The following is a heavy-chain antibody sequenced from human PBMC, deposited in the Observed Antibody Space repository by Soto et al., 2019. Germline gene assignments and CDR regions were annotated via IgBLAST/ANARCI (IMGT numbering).Heavy chain of an antibody. J-gene: IGHJ4*02. CDR2: ISASKGNT. CDR1: GYTFSNYG. CDR3: ASRSGQLPYYFDY. V-gene: IGHV1-18*01. Sequence: ASVKVSCKASGYTFSNYGITWVRRAPGQRFEWMGWISASKGNTNYAQKFQGRVTMTTDTSTSTFYMELRTLRSDDTAIYYCASRSGQLPYYFDYWGQGTLVTVSS. D-gene: IGHD1-1*01.